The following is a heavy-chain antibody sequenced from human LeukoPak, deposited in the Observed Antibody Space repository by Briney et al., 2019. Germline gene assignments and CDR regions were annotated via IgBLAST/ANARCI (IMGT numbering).Heavy chain of an antibody. CDR1: DGSSSTYS. V-gene: IGHV4-59*01. CDR3: ARVRTTVTTYNWFDP. J-gene: IGHJ5*02. Sequence: SETLSLTCVVHDGSSSTYSWSWIRQPPGKGLEWIGYIYYSGSTNYNPSLKSRVTISVDTSKNQFSLKLSSVTAADTAVYYCARVRTTVTTYNWFDPWGQGTLVTVSS. D-gene: IGHD4-17*01. CDR2: IYYSGST.